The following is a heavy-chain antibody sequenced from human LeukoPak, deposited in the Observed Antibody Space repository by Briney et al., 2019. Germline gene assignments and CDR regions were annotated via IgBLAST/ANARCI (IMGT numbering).Heavy chain of an antibody. V-gene: IGHV3-49*03. Sequence: PGGSLRLSCTASGFTFGDYAMSWFRQAPGKGLEWVGFIRSKAYGGTTEYAASVKGRFTISRDDSKSIAYLQMNSLKTEDTAVYYCTSGLYYDSWSDLFDYWGQGTLVTVSS. CDR1: GFTFGDYA. CDR3: TSGLYYDSWSDLFDY. CDR2: IRSKAYGGTT. J-gene: IGHJ4*02. D-gene: IGHD3-3*01.